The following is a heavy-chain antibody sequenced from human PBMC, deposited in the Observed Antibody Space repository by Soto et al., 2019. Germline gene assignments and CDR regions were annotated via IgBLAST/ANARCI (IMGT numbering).Heavy chain of an antibody. CDR1: GFTFSNAW. D-gene: IGHD1-26*01. CDR3: TTDRSSGRGSCGCRAFDI. CDR2: IKSKTDGGTT. Sequence: PGGSLRLSCAASGFTFSNAWMSWVRQAPGKGLEWVGRIKSKTDGGTTDYAAPVKGRFTISRDDSKNTLYLQMNSLKTEDTAVYYCTTDRSSGRGSCGCRAFDIWGQGTMVTVSS. V-gene: IGHV3-15*01. J-gene: IGHJ3*02.